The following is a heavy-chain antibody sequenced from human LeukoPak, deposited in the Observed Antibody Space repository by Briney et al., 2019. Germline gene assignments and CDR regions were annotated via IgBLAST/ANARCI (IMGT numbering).Heavy chain of an antibody. CDR3: ARGANRLDP. J-gene: IGHJ5*02. Sequence: SETLPLTCTVSGGSISNYYWSWIRQPPGKGLEWIGYIYYSGSTNYNPSLKSRVTISVDTSKNQFSLKLSSVTAADTAVYYCARGANRLDPWGQGALVTVSS. CDR1: GGSISNYY. CDR2: IYYSGST. V-gene: IGHV4-59*01.